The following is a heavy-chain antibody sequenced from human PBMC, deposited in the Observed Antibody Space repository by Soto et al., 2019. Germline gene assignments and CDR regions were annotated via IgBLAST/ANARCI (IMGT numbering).Heavy chain of an antibody. CDR3: ASSHDYGDNDLYYYYGMDV. V-gene: IGHV4-31*03. CDR2: IYYSGST. Sequence: SETLSLTCTVSGGSISSGGYYWSWIRQHPGKGLEWIGYIYYSGSTYYNPSLKSRVTISVDTSKNQFSLKLSSVTAADTAVYYCASSHDYGDNDLYYYYGMDVWGQGTTVTVSS. CDR1: GGSISSGGYY. D-gene: IGHD4-17*01. J-gene: IGHJ6*02.